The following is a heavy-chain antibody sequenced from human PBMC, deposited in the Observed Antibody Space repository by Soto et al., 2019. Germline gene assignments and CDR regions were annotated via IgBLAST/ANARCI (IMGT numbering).Heavy chain of an antibody. D-gene: IGHD3-22*01. Sequence: GGSLRLSCAASGFTFSSYAMHWVRQAPGKGLEWVAVISYDGSNKYYADSVKGRFTISRDNSKNTLYLHMNSLRAEDTAVYYCARDKNYYDSSGYYRGAFYYYGMDVWGQGTTVTVSS. CDR1: GFTFSSYA. CDR3: ARDKNYYDSSGYYRGAFYYYGMDV. CDR2: ISYDGSNK. V-gene: IGHV3-30-3*01. J-gene: IGHJ6*02.